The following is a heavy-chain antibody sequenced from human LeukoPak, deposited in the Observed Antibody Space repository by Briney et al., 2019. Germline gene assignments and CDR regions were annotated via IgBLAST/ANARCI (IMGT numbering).Heavy chain of an antibody. CDR3: ARPELGIAVAGAFDY. D-gene: IGHD6-19*01. V-gene: IGHV1-18*01. Sequence: GASVKVSCKASGHTFTSYGISWVRQAPGQGLEWMGWISAYNGNTNYAQKLQGRVTMTTDTSTSTAYMELRSLRSDDTAVYYCARPELGIAVAGAFDYWGQGTLVTVSS. CDR1: GHTFTSYG. CDR2: ISAYNGNT. J-gene: IGHJ4*02.